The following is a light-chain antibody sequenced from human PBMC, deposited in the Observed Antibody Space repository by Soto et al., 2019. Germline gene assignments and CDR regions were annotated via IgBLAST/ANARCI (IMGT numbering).Light chain of an antibody. Sequence: EIVLTQSPGTLSLSPGERATLSCRASQSVSSSYLAWYQQKPGQAPRLLIDGASSRATGIPDRFSGSGSGTDFTLTISRLEAEDFEVYYCQQYGQTFGQGTKLEIK. CDR3: QQYGQT. CDR1: QSVSSSY. CDR2: GAS. V-gene: IGKV3-20*01. J-gene: IGKJ2*01.